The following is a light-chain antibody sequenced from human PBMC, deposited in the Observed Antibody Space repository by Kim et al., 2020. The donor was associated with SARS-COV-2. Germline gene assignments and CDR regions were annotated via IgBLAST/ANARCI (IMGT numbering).Light chain of an antibody. CDR2: NDN. Sequence: QSALTQPPSASQTPGQTVTISCSVSHSTIASHTVSWYQQVPGTAPRLLIHNDNQRPSGVPDRFFGSKSGPSASLAIIGLQSEDEADYYCAVWDDSLNLVFGGGTKVTVL. V-gene: IGLV1-44*01. CDR3: AVWDDSLNLV. J-gene: IGLJ2*01. CDR1: HSTIASHT.